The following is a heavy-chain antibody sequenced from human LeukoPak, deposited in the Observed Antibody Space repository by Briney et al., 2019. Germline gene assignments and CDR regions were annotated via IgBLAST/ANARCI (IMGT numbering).Heavy chain of an antibody. V-gene: IGHV3-30*02. J-gene: IGHJ6*03. CDR2: IRYDGSNK. CDR1: GFTFSSYG. D-gene: IGHD6-13*01. CDR3: AKGAYSSSWGGGYMDV. Sequence: QTGGSLRLSCAASGFTFSSYGMHWVRQAPGKGLEWVAFIRYDGSNKYYADSVKGRFTISRDNSKNTLYLQMNSLRAEDTAVYYCAKGAYSSSWGGGYMDVWGKGTTVTISS.